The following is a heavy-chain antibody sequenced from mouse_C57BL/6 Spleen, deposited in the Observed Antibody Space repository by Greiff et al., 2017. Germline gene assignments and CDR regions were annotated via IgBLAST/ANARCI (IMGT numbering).Heavy chain of an antibody. V-gene: IGHV1-69*01. CDR1: GYTFTSYW. J-gene: IGHJ2*01. D-gene: IGHD1-1*01. CDR2: IDPSDSYT. CDR3: ARWGDYGSSYGY. Sequence: QVQLQQPGAELVMPGASVKLSCKASGYTFTSYWMHWVKQRPGQGLEWIGEIDPSDSYTNYNQKFKGKSTLTVDKSSSTAYMQLSSLTSEDSAVYYCARWGDYGSSYGYWGQGTTLTVSS.